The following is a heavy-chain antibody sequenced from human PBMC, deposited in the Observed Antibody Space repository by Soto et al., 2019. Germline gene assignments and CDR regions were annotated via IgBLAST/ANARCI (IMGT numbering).Heavy chain of an antibody. CDR3: ASLYSRDYYFDY. V-gene: IGHV4-39*01. J-gene: IGHJ4*02. D-gene: IGHD6-13*01. CDR1: GGSISSSSYY. CDR2: IYYSGST. Sequence: SETLSLTCTVSGGSISSSSYYWGWIRQPPGKGLEWIGSIYYSGSTYYNPSLKSRVTISVDTSKNQFSLKLSSVTAADTAVYYCASLYSRDYYFDYWGQGTLVTVSS.